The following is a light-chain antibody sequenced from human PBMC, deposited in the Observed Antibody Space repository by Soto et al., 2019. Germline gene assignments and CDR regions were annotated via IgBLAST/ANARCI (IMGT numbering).Light chain of an antibody. CDR2: EVT. V-gene: IGLV2-14*01. J-gene: IGLJ1*01. CDR1: SIDVGLYNY. CDR3: SSKSSSSTTYV. Sequence: QSVRTQPASVSGSPGQPIIISCPGTSIDVGLYNYVSWYQHHPGQAPRLMIYEVTNRPSGVSNRFSGSKSGNTASLTFSGLQTEDEADYYCSSKSSSSTTYVFGTGTKVTV.